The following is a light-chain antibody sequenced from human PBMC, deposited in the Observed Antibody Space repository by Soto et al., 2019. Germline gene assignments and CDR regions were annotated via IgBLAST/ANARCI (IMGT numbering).Light chain of an antibody. CDR2: EVT. J-gene: IGLJ1*01. Sequence: QSALTQPASVSGSPEQSITISCTGTSSDIDTYNYVSWYQQHPGKAPKLLLYEVTNRPSGLSNRFSGSKSGATASLTISGLRAEDEADYYSSSYTSSTDYVFGTGTKVTVL. CDR3: SSYTSSTDYV. V-gene: IGLV2-14*01. CDR1: SSDIDTYNY.